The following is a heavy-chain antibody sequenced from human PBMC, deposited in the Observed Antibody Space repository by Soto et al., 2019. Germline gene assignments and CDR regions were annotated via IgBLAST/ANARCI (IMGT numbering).Heavy chain of an antibody. J-gene: IGHJ6*02. D-gene: IGHD2-8*01. Sequence: QVQLVESGGGVVQPGRSLRLSCVGSGFSFSDYAMHWVRQAPGKGLQWVGVISYEGGSQYYSDSVRGRFTISRDNSKNTLSLQMNSLRREDTAVYYCARVLDPKYYLGMVVCGQETGVTDSS. CDR3: ARVLDPKYYLGMVV. CDR1: GFSFSDYA. V-gene: IGHV3-30-3*01. CDR2: ISYEGGSQ.